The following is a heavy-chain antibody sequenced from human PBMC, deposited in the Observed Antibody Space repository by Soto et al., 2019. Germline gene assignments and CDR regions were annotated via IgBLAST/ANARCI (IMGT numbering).Heavy chain of an antibody. CDR2: ISAYNGNT. Sequence: GASVKVSCKASGYTFTSYGISWVRQAPGQGLERKGWISAYNGNTNYAQKLQGRVTMTTDTSTSTAYMELRSLRSDDTAVYYCVRDLETIFGVVTGFDYWVQGTLVTVSS. D-gene: IGHD3-3*01. CDR3: VRDLETIFGVVTGFDY. J-gene: IGHJ4*02. CDR1: GYTFTSYG. V-gene: IGHV1-18*01.